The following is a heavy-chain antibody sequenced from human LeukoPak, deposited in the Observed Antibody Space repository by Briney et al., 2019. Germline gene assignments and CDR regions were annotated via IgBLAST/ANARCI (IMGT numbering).Heavy chain of an antibody. CDR1: GGSISSSNW. CDR2: IYHSGST. Sequence: SGTLSLTCAVSGGSISSSNWSCWVRQPPGQVLEWIGEIYHSGSTNYNPSLKSRVIISVDKSKNQFSLKLSAVAAADTAVYYCARLRRGSCLYYYYYMDVWGKGNTVTVSS. V-gene: IGHV4-4*02. CDR3: ARLRRGSCLYYYYYMDV. J-gene: IGHJ6*03. D-gene: IGHD2-15*01.